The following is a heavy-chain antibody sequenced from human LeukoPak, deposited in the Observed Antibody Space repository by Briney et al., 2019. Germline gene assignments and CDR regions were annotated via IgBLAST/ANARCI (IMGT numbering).Heavy chain of an antibody. D-gene: IGHD6-19*01. V-gene: IGHV3-23*01. CDR2: ISGSGGST. CDR1: GFTFSSYA. CDR3: TRDSSGWYGDY. J-gene: IGHJ4*02. Sequence: PGGSLRLSCAASGFTFSSYAMSWVRQAPGKGLEWVSAISGSGGSTYYADSVKGRFTISRDNSKNTLYLQMNSLKTEDTAVYYCTRDSSGWYGDYWGQGTLVTVSS.